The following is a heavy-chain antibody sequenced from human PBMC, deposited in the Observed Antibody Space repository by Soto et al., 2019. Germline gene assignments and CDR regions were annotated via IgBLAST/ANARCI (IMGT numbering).Heavy chain of an antibody. Sequence: LRLSCAASGFTFSSYSMNWVRQAPGKGLEWVSSISSSSSYIYYADSVKGRFTISRDNAKNSLYLQMNSLRAEDTAVYYCARAPETARWFGELFHYYYGMDVWGQGTTVTVSS. V-gene: IGHV3-21*01. J-gene: IGHJ6*02. CDR3: ARAPETARWFGELFHYYYGMDV. D-gene: IGHD3-10*01. CDR1: GFTFSSYS. CDR2: ISSSSSYI.